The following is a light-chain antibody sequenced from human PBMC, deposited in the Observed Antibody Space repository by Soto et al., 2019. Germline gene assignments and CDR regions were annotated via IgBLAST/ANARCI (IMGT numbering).Light chain of an antibody. V-gene: IGKV1-39*01. Sequence: DIQMTQSPSSLSASVGDRVTITCRASQSISSYLNWYQQKPGKAPKLLIYAASSLQSGVPSRFSGSGSGTDFTLTISSLQPEDFATCYCQQSYSTRITFGQGTRLEIK. CDR2: AAS. CDR3: QQSYSTRIT. J-gene: IGKJ5*01. CDR1: QSISSY.